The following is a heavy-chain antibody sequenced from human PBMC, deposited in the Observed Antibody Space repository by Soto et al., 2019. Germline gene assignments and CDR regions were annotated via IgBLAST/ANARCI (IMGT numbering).Heavy chain of an antibody. CDR3: ASDRYWNLNSSYFGMDV. D-gene: IGHD1-7*01. CDR1: GFTFSTYS. V-gene: IGHV3-48*02. Sequence: GGSLRLSCAASGFTFSTYSMNWVRQAPGKGLEWVSYISSSSSTIYYADSVKGRFTISRDNAKNSLYLQMNSLRDDDTAVYFCASDRYWNLNSSYFGMDVWGDGITVSVSS. CDR2: ISSSSSTI. J-gene: IGHJ6*04.